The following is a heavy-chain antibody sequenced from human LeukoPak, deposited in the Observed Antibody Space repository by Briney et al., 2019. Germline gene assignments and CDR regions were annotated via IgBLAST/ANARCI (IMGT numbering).Heavy chain of an antibody. J-gene: IGHJ4*02. CDR1: GYTLTELS. CDR3: ATSPRYSSGWYFDY. CDR2: FDPEDGET. D-gene: IGHD6-19*01. Sequence: ASVKVSCKVSGYTLTELSVHWVRQAPGKGLEWMGGFDPEDGETIYAQKFQGRVTMTEDTSTDTAYMELSSLRSEDTAVYYCATSPRYSSGWYFDYWGQGTLVTVSS. V-gene: IGHV1-24*01.